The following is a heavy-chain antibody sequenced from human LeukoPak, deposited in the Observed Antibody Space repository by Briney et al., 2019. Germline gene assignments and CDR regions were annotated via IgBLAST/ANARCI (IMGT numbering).Heavy chain of an antibody. V-gene: IGHV4-34*01. Sequence: SETLSLTCAVYGGSFSGYYWSWIRQPPAKGLEWIGEINHSGSTNYNPSLKSRVTISVDTSKNQFSLKLSSVTAADTAVYYCARQAPRDSSGYYLLQFGAFDIWGQGTMVTVSS. CDR1: GGSFSGYY. D-gene: IGHD3-22*01. CDR2: INHSGST. J-gene: IGHJ3*02. CDR3: ARQAPRDSSGYYLLQFGAFDI.